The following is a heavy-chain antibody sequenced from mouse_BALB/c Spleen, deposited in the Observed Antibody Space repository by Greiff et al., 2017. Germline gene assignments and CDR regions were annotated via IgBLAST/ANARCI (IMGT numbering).Heavy chain of an antibody. Sequence: EVQLVESGPSLVKPSQTLSLTCSVTGDSITSGYWNWIRKFPGNKLEYMGYISYSGSTYYNPSLKSRISITRDTSKNQYYLQLNSVTTEDTATYYCARYYGSSYGDYYAMDYWGQGTSVTVSS. V-gene: IGHV3-8*02. CDR1: GDSITSGY. CDR3: ARYYGSSYGDYYAMDY. D-gene: IGHD1-1*01. J-gene: IGHJ4*01. CDR2: ISYSGST.